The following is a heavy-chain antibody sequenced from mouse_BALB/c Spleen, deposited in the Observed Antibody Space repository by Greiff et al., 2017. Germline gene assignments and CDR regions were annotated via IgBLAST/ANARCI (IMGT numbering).Heavy chain of an antibody. V-gene: IGHV2-9*02. D-gene: IGHD1-2*01. CDR2: IWAGGST. Sequence: VQRVESGPGLVAPSQSLSITCTVSGFSLTSYGVHWVRQPPGKGLEWLGVIWAGGSTNYNSALMSRLSISKDNSKRQVFLKMNSLQTDDTAMYYGARITTATVYLDYWGQGTTLTVSS. J-gene: IGHJ2*01. CDR3: ARITTATVYLDY. CDR1: GFSLTSYG.